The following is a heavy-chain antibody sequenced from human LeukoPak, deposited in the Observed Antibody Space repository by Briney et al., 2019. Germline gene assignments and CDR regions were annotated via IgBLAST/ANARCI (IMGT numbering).Heavy chain of an antibody. D-gene: IGHD3-10*01. V-gene: IGHV4-39*07. CDR3: ASITMVRGVHWYFDL. J-gene: IGHJ2*01. CDR2: IYYSGST. CDR1: GGSISSSSYY. Sequence: SETLSLTCTVSGGSISSSSYYWGWIRQPRGKGLEWIGSIYYSGSTYYNPSLKSRVTISVDTSKNQFSLKLSSVTAADTAVYYCASITMVRGVHWYFDLWGRGTLVTVSS.